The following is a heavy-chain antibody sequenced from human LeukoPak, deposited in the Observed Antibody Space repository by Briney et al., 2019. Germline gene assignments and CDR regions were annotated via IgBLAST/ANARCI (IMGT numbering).Heavy chain of an antibody. J-gene: IGHJ4*02. CDR1: GFIFSNYG. V-gene: IGHV3-30*03. CDR3: ARGPRAAADDY. Sequence: GGSLRLSCAASGFIFSNYGMHWVRQAPGKGLEWVAVVSYDGSNKYYADSVKGRFTISRDNSKNTLSLQMSSLRAEDTAVYYCARGPRAAADDYWGQGTLVTVSS. D-gene: IGHD6-13*01. CDR2: VSYDGSNK.